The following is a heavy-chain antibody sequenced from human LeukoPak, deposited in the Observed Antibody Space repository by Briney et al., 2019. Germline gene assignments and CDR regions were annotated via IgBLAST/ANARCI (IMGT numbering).Heavy chain of an antibody. CDR3: ARGPTVTKGYFDL. CDR1: GGSISSSSSSYY. CDR2: INHSGST. V-gene: IGHV4-39*07. D-gene: IGHD4-17*01. Sequence: SETLSLTCTVSGGSISSSSSSYYWGWIRQPPGTGLEWIGEINHSGSTNYNPSLKSRVTISVDTSKNQFSLKLSSVTAADTAVYYCARGPTVTKGYFDLWGRGTLVTVSS. J-gene: IGHJ2*01.